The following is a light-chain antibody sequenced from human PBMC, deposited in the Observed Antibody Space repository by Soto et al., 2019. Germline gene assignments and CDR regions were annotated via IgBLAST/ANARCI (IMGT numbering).Light chain of an antibody. Sequence: EIVLTQSPATLSLSPGERATLSCRASQSVSSYLAWYQQKPGQAPRLLISDASNRATGIPARFSGSGSGTDFTLTMSSLEPEDFAVYYCQQRSNWLITFGQGTRLEIK. CDR3: QQRSNWLIT. V-gene: IGKV3-11*01. CDR2: DAS. CDR1: QSVSSY. J-gene: IGKJ5*01.